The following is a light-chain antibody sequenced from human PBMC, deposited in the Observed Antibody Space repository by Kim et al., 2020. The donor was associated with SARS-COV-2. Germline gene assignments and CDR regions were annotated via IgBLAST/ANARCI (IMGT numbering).Light chain of an antibody. Sequence: VSPGERATPSCRASHSVSSNLAWYQQKPGQAPRLLIYGASTRATGIPARFSGSGSGTEFTLTISSLQSEDFAVYYCQQYNNWPFTFGPGTKVDIK. J-gene: IGKJ3*01. CDR3: QQYNNWPFT. V-gene: IGKV3-15*01. CDR1: HSVSSN. CDR2: GAS.